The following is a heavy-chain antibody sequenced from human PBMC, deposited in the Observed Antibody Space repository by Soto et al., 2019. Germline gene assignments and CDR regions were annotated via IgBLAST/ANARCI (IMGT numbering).Heavy chain of an antibody. CDR2: ISSSGSTM. CDR3: ARSEGYSYGYFDY. J-gene: IGHJ4*01. V-gene: IGHV3-48*03. D-gene: IGHD5-18*01. CDR1: GFTFSNYE. Sequence: EVQLVESGGDLVQPGGSLRLSCAASGFTFSNYEMNWVRQAPGKGLEWVSYISSSGSTMYYADSVKGRFTISRDNAKNPLYLKMNRLRAENTAVYYCARSEGYSYGYFDYWGHVTLVTVSS.